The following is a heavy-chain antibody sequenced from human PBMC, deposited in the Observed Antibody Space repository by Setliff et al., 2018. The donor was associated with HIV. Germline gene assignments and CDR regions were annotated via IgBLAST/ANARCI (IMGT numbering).Heavy chain of an antibody. J-gene: IGHJ4*02. CDR2: IWFDGSDK. Sequence: GGSLRLSCAASGFIFNAYAMHWVRQSPGKGLEWVAVIWFDGSDKYYADSVKGRFTISRDNSKNTLYLQMNSLRTEDTAVYYCTTVHYCGATRCYIFDYWGQGTLVTVS. V-gene: IGHV3-33*01. CDR1: GFIFNAYA. D-gene: IGHD2-2*02. CDR3: TTVHYCGATRCYIFDY.